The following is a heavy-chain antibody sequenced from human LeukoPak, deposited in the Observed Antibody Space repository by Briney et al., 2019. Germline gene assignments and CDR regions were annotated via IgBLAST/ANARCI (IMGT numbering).Heavy chain of an antibody. D-gene: IGHD3-10*01. CDR1: GGSISSYY. Sequence: PSETLSLTCTVSGGSISSYYWSWIRQPPGKGLEWIGYIYYSGSTNYNPSLKSRVTISVDTSKNQFSLKLSSVTAADTAVYYCARAVFYYGSGKYNWFDPWGQGTLVTVSS. J-gene: IGHJ5*02. V-gene: IGHV4-59*01. CDR2: IYYSGST. CDR3: ARAVFYYGSGKYNWFDP.